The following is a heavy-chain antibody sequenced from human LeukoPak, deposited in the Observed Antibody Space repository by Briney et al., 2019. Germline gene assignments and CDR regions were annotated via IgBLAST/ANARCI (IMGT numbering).Heavy chain of an antibody. J-gene: IGHJ4*02. CDR3: ARGTSGWPYYFDY. CDR1: GGSLSSYY. V-gene: IGHV4-59*01. D-gene: IGHD6-19*01. CDR2: IYYSGST. Sequence: SETLSLTCSVSGGSLSSYYWSWIRQPPGKRLEWIGYIYYSGSTNYNPSLKSRITVSVDTSKNQFSLKLSSVTAADAAVYYCARGTSGWPYYFDYWGQGTLVTVSS.